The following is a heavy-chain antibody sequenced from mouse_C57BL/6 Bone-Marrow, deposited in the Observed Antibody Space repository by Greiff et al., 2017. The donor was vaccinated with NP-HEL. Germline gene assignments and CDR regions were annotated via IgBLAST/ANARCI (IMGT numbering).Heavy chain of an antibody. CDR3: TRNDYLPRFAY. D-gene: IGHD2-4*01. V-gene: IGHV14-4*01. J-gene: IGHJ3*01. CDR1: GFNIKDDY. CDR2: IDPENGDT. Sequence: VQLQQSGAELVRPGASVKLSCTASGFNIKDDYMHWVKQRPEQGLEWIGWIDPENGDTEYASKFQGKATITADTSSNTAYLQLSSLTSEDTAVYYCTRNDYLPRFAYWGQGTLVTVSA.